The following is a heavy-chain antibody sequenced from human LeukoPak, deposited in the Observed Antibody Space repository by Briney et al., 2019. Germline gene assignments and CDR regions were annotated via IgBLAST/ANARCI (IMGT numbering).Heavy chain of an antibody. CDR1: GFTFIAYA. CDR3: AKGWHRSSRGDFDH. CDR2: ISGSGDST. D-gene: IGHD2-15*01. Sequence: GGSLRLSCAASGFTFIAYAMTWVRQAPGKGLEWVSGISGSGDSTYYADSVKGRCTISRDNSKNTLYLQMSSLRAEDTAVYYCAKGWHRSSRGDFDHWGQGTLVTVSS. J-gene: IGHJ4*02. V-gene: IGHV3-23*01.